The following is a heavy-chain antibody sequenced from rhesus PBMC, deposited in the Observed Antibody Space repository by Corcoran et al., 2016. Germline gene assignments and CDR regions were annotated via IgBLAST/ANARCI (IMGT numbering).Heavy chain of an antibody. CDR1: GGSIRSNY. CDR2: IYGSSGST. D-gene: IGHD4-29*01. V-gene: IGHV4-160*01. CDR3: AREGYGSSYYFDY. J-gene: IGHJ4*01. Sequence: QVQLQESGAGLVKPSETLSLTYAVSGGSIRSNYWSWIRQPPETGLEWIGYIYGSSGSTYYNPSLKSRVTISTDTSKNQFSLKLSSVTAADTAVYYCAREGYGSSYYFDYWGQGVLVTVSS.